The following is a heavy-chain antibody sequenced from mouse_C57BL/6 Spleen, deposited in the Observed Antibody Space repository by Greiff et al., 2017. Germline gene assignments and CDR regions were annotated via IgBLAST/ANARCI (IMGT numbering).Heavy chain of an antibody. V-gene: IGHV5-9*01. CDR3: ARRVIYYGKDWYFDV. Sequence: EVMLVESGGGLVKPGGSLKLSCAASGFTFSSYTMSWVRQTPEKRLEWVATISGGGGNTYYPDSVKGRFTISRDNAKNTLYLQMSRLRSEDTALYYCARRVIYYGKDWYFDVWGTGTTVTVSS. CDR2: ISGGGGNT. D-gene: IGHD2-1*01. J-gene: IGHJ1*03. CDR1: GFTFSSYT.